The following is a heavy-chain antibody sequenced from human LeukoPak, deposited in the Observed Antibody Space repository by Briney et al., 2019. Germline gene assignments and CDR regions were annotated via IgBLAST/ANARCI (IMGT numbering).Heavy chain of an antibody. Sequence: SGKVSCKASGGXFSNYAISWLRQAPGQGLDWMGGIIPIFCTANYAQKFQGRVTITADESTSTAYMELSSLRSEDTAVYYCARGGGYYYDSSGYYYDAFDIWGQGTMVTVSS. CDR3: ARGGGYYYDSSGYYYDAFDI. CDR1: GGXFSNYA. CDR2: IIPIFCTA. J-gene: IGHJ3*02. D-gene: IGHD3-22*01. V-gene: IGHV1-69*13.